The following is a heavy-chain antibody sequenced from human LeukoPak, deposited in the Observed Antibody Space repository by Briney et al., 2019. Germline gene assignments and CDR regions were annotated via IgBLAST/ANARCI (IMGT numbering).Heavy chain of an antibody. D-gene: IGHD2-15*01. Sequence: GASVKVSCKASGYTFTRYGISWVRQAPGQGLEWMGWISAYNDNTNYTQKLQGRVTMTTDTSTSTAYMELRSLRSDDTAVYYCARVRYCSGGSCLPLYYYYYYMDVWGKGTTVTVSS. CDR3: ARVRYCSGGSCLPLYYYYYYMDV. J-gene: IGHJ6*03. CDR1: GYTFTRYG. CDR2: ISAYNDNT. V-gene: IGHV1-18*01.